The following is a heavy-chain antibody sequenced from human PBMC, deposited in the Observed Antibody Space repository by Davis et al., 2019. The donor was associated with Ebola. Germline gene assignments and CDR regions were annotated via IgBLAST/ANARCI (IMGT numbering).Heavy chain of an antibody. CDR2: IYPGDSDT. Sequence: GESLKISCTGSGYSFTSYWIGWVRQMPGKGLEWMGIIYPGDSDTRYSPSFQGQVTISADKSISTAYLQWSSLKASDTAMYYCARIPYDSSGLGPLGWFDPWGQGTLVTVSS. CDR1: GYSFTSYW. J-gene: IGHJ5*02. V-gene: IGHV5-51*01. CDR3: ARIPYDSSGLGPLGWFDP. D-gene: IGHD3-22*01.